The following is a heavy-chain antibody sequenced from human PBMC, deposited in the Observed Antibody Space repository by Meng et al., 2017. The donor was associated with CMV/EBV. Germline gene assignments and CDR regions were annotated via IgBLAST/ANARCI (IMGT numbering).Heavy chain of an antibody. CDR3: ANVDYNYYYAMDV. CDR2: ISSSGSTR. D-gene: IGHD3-10*01. Sequence: GESLKISCVGSGFTYTNDEMIWVCQAPGKGLECVGYISSSGSTRLYADSVKGRFTVSRDNAKNSVYLQMSSLRVEDTGIYYCANVDYNYYYAMDVWGLGTTVTVSS. J-gene: IGHJ6*02. CDR1: GFTYTNDE. V-gene: IGHV3-48*03.